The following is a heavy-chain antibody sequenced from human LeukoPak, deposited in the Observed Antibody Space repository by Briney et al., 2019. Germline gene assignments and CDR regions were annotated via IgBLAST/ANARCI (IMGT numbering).Heavy chain of an antibody. CDR2: IIPILGIA. Sequence: SVKVSCKASGGTFSSYAISWVRQAPGQGLAWMGRIIPILGIANYAQKFQGRVTITADKSTSTAYMELSSLRSEDTAVYYCARDRYSYAATPNWFDPWGQGTLVTVSS. J-gene: IGHJ5*02. V-gene: IGHV1-69*04. CDR1: GGTFSSYA. D-gene: IGHD5-18*01. CDR3: ARDRYSYAATPNWFDP.